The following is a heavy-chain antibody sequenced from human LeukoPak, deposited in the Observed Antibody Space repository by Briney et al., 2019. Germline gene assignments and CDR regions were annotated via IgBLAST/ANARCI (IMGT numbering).Heavy chain of an antibody. J-gene: IGHJ5*02. CDR2: IYTSGST. D-gene: IGHD2-15*01. CDR3: ARDTGYCSGGSCYFVDWFDP. CDR1: GGSISSYY. V-gene: IGHV4-4*07. Sequence: SETLSLTCTVSGGSISSYYWSWIRQPAGKGLEWIGRIYTSGSTNYNPSLKSRVTMSVDTSKNQFSLKPSSVTAADTAVYYCARDTGYCSGGSCYFVDWFDPWGQGTLVTVSS.